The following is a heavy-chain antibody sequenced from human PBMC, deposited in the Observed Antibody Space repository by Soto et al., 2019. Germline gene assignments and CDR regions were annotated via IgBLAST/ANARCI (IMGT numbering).Heavy chain of an antibody. D-gene: IGHD3-22*01. V-gene: IGHV1-18*01. CDR2: ISAYNGNT. CDR3: ARESPFPDLYYYDSSGYYRSDDAFDI. Sequence: QVQLVQSGAEVKKPGASVKVSCKASGYTFTSYGISWVRQAPGQGLEWMGWISAYNGNTNYAQKLQGRVTMTTNTPTSTAYLELRSLRSDDTAVYYCARESPFPDLYYYDSSGYYRSDDAFDIWGQGTMVTVSS. J-gene: IGHJ3*02. CDR1: GYTFTSYG.